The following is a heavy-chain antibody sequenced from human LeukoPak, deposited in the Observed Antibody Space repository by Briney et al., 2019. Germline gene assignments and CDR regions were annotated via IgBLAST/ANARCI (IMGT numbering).Heavy chain of an antibody. CDR2: ISYDGSNK. V-gene: IGHV3-30*03. J-gene: IGHJ4*02. CDR3: ARPNPSSSWYRFSYYFDY. D-gene: IGHD6-13*01. Sequence: GGSLRLSCAASGFTFSSYGMHWVRQAPGKGLEWVAVISYDGSNKYYADSVKGRFTISRDNSKNTLYLQMNSLRAEDTAVYYCARPNPSSSWYRFSYYFDYWGQGTLVTVSS. CDR1: GFTFSSYG.